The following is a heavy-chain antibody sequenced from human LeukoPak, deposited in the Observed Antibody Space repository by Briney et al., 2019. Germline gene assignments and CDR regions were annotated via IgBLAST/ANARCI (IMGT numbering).Heavy chain of an antibody. J-gene: IGHJ5*02. Sequence: GGSLRLSCAASGFTFSSYGMHWVRQAPGKGLEWVAAISYDGSNKYYADSVKGRFTISRDNSKNTLYLQMNSLRAEDTAVYYCAKDSRRYCSGGSCYGADPWGQGTLVTVSS. CDR2: ISYDGSNK. CDR3: AKDSRRYCSGGSCYGADP. V-gene: IGHV3-30*18. CDR1: GFTFSSYG. D-gene: IGHD2-15*01.